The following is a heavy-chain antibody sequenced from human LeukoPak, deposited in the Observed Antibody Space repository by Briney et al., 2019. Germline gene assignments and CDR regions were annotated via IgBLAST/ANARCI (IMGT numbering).Heavy chain of an antibody. Sequence: GGSLRLSCAASGFTFSNYAMSWVRQAPGKGLECVSTISGSGGSTYYADSVKGRFTISRDNSKNTLSLQMNSLRAEDTAVYYCAKIFDALSSPYQHWGQGTLVTVSS. CDR2: ISGSGGST. D-gene: IGHD3-3*01. J-gene: IGHJ1*01. CDR3: AKIFDALSSPYQH. V-gene: IGHV3-23*01. CDR1: GFTFSNYA.